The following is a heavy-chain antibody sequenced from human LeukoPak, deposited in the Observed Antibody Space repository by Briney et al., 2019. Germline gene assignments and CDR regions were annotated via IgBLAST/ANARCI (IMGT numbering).Heavy chain of an antibody. D-gene: IGHD7-27*01. Sequence: SETLSLTCTVSGGSISSGGHYWSWIPQHPGKGLEWIGFIYYSGNTYSNPSLKNRVTISVDTSNNQLSLKLSSVTAADTAVYYCARDRTGVNGFDIWGQGTMVTVSS. CDR1: GGSISSGGHY. CDR3: ARDRTGVNGFDI. V-gene: IGHV4-31*03. J-gene: IGHJ3*02. CDR2: IYYSGNT.